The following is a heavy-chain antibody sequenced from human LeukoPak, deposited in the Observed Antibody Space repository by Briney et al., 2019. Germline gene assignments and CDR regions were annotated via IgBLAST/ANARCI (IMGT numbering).Heavy chain of an antibody. CDR3: ARDGFWSRGFDSGGPLHFFDY. V-gene: IGHV3-30-3*01. J-gene: IGHJ4*02. CDR2: MSFDENDK. D-gene: IGHD3-9*01. Sequence: GGSLRLSCAGSGFSFSTYAVHWVRQAPGKGLEWLAVMSFDENDKRYADSVKGRFTISKESSKNTLYLQMGSLRPEDTALYYCARDGFWSRGFDSGGPLHFFDYWGQGTLVTVSS. CDR1: GFSFSTYA.